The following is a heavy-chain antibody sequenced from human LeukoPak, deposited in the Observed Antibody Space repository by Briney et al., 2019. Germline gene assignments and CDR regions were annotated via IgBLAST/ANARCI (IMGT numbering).Heavy chain of an antibody. CDR3: ARFVSAFDI. CDR2: ISTIGST. CDR1: GVSISSYW. Sequence: SETLSLTCTVSGVSISSYWWSWIRQPAGKGLEWIGHISTIGSTIYNPSLESRVTISGDKSKSQFSLKLSSVTAADTAVYYCARFVSAFDIWGQGTVVTVSS. J-gene: IGHJ3*02. V-gene: IGHV4-4*07. D-gene: IGHD5/OR15-5a*01.